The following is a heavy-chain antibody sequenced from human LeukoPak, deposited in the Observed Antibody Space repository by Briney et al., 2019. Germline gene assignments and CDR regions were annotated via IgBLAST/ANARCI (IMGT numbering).Heavy chain of an antibody. V-gene: IGHV4-4*07. D-gene: IGHD2-2*01. CDR1: GGSISSYY. Sequence: SETLSLTCTVPGGSISSYYWSWIRQPAGKGLEWIGRIYTSGSTNYNPSLKSRVTMSVDTSKNQFSLKLSSVTAADTAVYYCARDSTSHTYYYYYMDVWGKGTTVTVSS. CDR2: IYTSGST. J-gene: IGHJ6*03. CDR3: ARDSTSHTYYYYYMDV.